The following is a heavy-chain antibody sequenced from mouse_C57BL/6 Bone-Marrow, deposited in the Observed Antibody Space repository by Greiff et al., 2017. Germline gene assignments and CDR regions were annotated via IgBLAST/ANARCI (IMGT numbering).Heavy chain of an antibody. D-gene: IGHD1-1*01. V-gene: IGHV5-6*01. J-gene: IGHJ4*01. Sequence: EVHLVESGGDLVKPGGSLKLSCAASGFTFSSYGMSWVRQTPDKRLEWVATISSGGSYTYYPDSVKGRFTISRDNAKNTLYLQMSSLKSEDTAMFYCARPRGSNAMDYWGQGTSVTVSS. CDR3: ARPRGSNAMDY. CDR1: GFTFSSYG. CDR2: ISSGGSYT.